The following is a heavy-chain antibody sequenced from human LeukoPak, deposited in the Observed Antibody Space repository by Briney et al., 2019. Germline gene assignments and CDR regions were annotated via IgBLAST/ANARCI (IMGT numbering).Heavy chain of an antibody. CDR1: GFTFSSYG. J-gene: IGHJ4*02. CDR2: IRYDGSNK. CDR3: AKDYYYDSSGYSPYFDY. D-gene: IGHD3-22*01. V-gene: IGHV3-30*02. Sequence: GGSLRLSCAASGFTFSSYGMHWVRQAPGKGLEWVAFIRYDGSNKYYADSVKGRFTISRDNSKNTLYLQMNSLRAEDTAVYYCAKDYYYDSSGYSPYFDYWGQGTLVTVSS.